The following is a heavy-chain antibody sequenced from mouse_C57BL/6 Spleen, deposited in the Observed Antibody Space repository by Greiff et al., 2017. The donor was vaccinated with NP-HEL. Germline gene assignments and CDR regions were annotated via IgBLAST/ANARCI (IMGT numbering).Heavy chain of an antibody. CDR3: AREGN. CDR2: IDPSASYT. V-gene: IGHV1-69*01. CDR1: GYTFTSYW. J-gene: IGHJ3*01. Sequence: QVQLQQPGAELVMPGASVKLSCKASGYTFTSYWMPWVKQRPGQGLEWIGEIDPSASYTNYNQKFKGKSTLTVDKSSSTAYMQLSSLTSEDSAVYYCAREGNWGQGTLVTVSA.